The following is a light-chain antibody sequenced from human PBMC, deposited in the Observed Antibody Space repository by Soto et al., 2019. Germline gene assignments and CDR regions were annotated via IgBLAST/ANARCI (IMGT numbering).Light chain of an antibody. CDR3: SSYTSSSLYV. CDR2: DVS. V-gene: IGLV2-14*01. CDR1: SSDVGYSNY. Sequence: QSVLTQPASVSGSPGQSIAISCTGTSSDVGYSNYVSWYQQLPGKAPKLMIYDVSDRPSGVSNRFSGSKSGSTASLTISGPQAEDEADYYCSSYTSSSLYVSETGTKVTF. J-gene: IGLJ1*01.